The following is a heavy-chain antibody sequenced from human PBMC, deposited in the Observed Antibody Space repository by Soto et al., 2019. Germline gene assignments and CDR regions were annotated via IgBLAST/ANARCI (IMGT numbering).Heavy chain of an antibody. CDR1: GFNFSDSY. CDR3: ARGKGIFQIYGLDV. CDR2: ISSRGITI. D-gene: IGHD3-3*02. J-gene: IGHJ6*02. V-gene: IGHV3-11*01. Sequence: QVHLVESGGGLVKPGGSLTLSCEASGFNFSDSYMTWIRQAPGKGLEWVSHISSRGITIYYATSVRGRFAISRDNAQKSLYLQMNNLRAEDAAVYYCARGKGIFQIYGLDVWGQGTTVAVSS.